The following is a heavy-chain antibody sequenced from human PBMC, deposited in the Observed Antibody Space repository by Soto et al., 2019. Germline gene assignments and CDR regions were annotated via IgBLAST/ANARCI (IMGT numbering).Heavy chain of an antibody. V-gene: IGHV3-23*01. CDR1: GFTFSKYA. Sequence: EVQLLESGGGLVKPGGSLRLSCAASGFTFSKYAMSWVRLAPGKGLEWVSYISANGGITDYADSVKGRFTISRDNSQNILSLQMDSLTGDDTALYFCAKDKYTDSVRKVWFFDYWGRGTLVTVSS. D-gene: IGHD2-15*01. CDR3: AKDKYTDSVRKVWFFDY. J-gene: IGHJ2*01. CDR2: ISANGGIT.